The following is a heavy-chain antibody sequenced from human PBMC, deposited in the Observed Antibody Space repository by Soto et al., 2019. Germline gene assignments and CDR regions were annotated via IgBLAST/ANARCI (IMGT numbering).Heavy chain of an antibody. D-gene: IGHD3-9*01. CDR1: GFSFRTSG. J-gene: IGHJ3*02. Sequence: QVHLVESGGGVVQPGRSLTLSCAASGFSFRTSGMHWVRQAPGKGREWVTGMWYDGHVEGYLDSVKGRFTISRDNSNSLMSLQTSTLRVDHTAVYYCARGLTKVAGGAFDMWGHGTMVTVSS. CDR3: ARGLTKVAGGAFDM. CDR2: MWYDGHVE. V-gene: IGHV3-33*01.